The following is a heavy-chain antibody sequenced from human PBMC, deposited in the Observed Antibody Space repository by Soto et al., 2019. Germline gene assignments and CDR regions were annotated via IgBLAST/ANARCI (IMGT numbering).Heavy chain of an antibody. V-gene: IGHV1-18*01. CDR2: ISAHNGDT. CDR1: GYNFANYG. D-gene: IGHD3-3*01. Sequence: QVQLVQSEAEVKKPGASLKVSCRASGYNFANYGISWVRQAPGQGLEWMGWISAHNGDTKYAQKVQGRVTMTADTSTSTAYIEMWSLRSDDTAEYYCARDAAYNYFWGGVMELYSHNMDVWGQGTTVTV. J-gene: IGHJ6*02. CDR3: ARDAAYNYFWGGVMELYSHNMDV.